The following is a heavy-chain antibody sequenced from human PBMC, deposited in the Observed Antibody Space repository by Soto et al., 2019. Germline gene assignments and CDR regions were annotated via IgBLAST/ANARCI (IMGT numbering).Heavy chain of an antibody. CDR2: IYWNDDK. Sequence: SGPTLVKPTQTLTLTCTFSGFSLSTSGVGVGWIRQPPGKALEWLALIYWNDDKRYSPSLKSRLTITKDTSKNQVVLTMTNMDPVDTATYYCARLYYYDSSGYYYVFDYWGQGTLVTVSS. D-gene: IGHD3-22*01. CDR3: ARLYYYDSSGYYYVFDY. V-gene: IGHV2-5*01. J-gene: IGHJ4*02. CDR1: GFSLSTSGVG.